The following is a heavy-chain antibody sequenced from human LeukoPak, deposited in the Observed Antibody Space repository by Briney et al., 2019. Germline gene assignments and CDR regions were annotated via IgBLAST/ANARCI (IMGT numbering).Heavy chain of an antibody. Sequence: PGGSLRLSCAASGFTFSDYYMSLIRQAPGKGLEWVSYISSSGSTIYYADSVKGRFTISRDNAKNSLYLQMNSLRAEDTAVYYCARVWDFWSGYYLDYWGQGTLVTVSS. J-gene: IGHJ4*02. CDR3: ARVWDFWSGYYLDY. V-gene: IGHV3-11*04. CDR1: GFTFSDYY. D-gene: IGHD3-3*01. CDR2: ISSSGSTI.